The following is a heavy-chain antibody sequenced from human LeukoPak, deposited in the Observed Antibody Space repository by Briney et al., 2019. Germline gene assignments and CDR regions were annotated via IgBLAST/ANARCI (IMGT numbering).Heavy chain of an antibody. Sequence: GGSLRLSYAASGFTFSSYSMNWVRQAPGKGLEWVSSISSSSSYIYYADSVKGRFTISRDNAKNSLYLQMNSLRAEDTAVYYCARGVSVEMATGRGQGTLVTVSS. D-gene: IGHD5-24*01. CDR3: ARGVSVEMATG. CDR1: GFTFSSYS. J-gene: IGHJ4*02. V-gene: IGHV3-21*01. CDR2: ISSSSSYI.